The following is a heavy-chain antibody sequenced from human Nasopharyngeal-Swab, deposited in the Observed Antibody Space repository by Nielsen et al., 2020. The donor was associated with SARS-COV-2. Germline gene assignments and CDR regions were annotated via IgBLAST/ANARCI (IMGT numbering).Heavy chain of an antibody. D-gene: IGHD1-26*01. CDR2: ILYDGGIK. J-gene: IGHJ4*02. V-gene: IGHV3-30-3*01. Sequence: GESPKIPRAASGFTGSSYLMHRVRQAPGEGLEWVAVILYDGGIKYYPDSLKGRFTITRDNSKNTLYLQMDSLRPEDTSVYCCARTDSGSYIAYFDYWGQGTQVTVSS. CDR1: GFTGSSYL. CDR3: ARTDSGSYIAYFDY.